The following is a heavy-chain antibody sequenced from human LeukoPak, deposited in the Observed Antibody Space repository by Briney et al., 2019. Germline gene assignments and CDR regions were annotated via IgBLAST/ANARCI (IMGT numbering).Heavy chain of an antibody. CDR2: ISAYNGNT. V-gene: IGHV1-18*01. D-gene: IGHD3-3*01. Sequence: ASVKVTCKSSGYTFTSYGMSGVRQAPGQGLVWMGWISAYNGNTNYAQKLQGRVTITRDTSASTAYMELSSLRSEDTAVYYCAREPTYYDFWSGHHFMFDPWGQGTLVTVSS. CDR3: AREPTYYDFWSGHHFMFDP. CDR1: GYTFTSYG. J-gene: IGHJ5*02.